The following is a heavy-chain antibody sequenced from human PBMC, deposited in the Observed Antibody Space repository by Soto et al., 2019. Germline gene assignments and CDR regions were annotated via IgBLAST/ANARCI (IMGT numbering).Heavy chain of an antibody. V-gene: IGHV1-69*12. D-gene: IGHD2-15*01. CDR1: GGTFSSYA. CDR3: ARDQGVVVAATAAATLRY. CDR2: IIPIFGTA. J-gene: IGHJ4*02. Sequence: QVQLVQSGAEVKKPGSSVKVSCKASGGTFSSYAISWVRQAPRQGLEWMGGIIPIFGTANYAQKFQGRVTITADESTSTAYMELSSLRSQDTAVYYCARDQGVVVAATAAATLRYWGQGTLVTVSS.